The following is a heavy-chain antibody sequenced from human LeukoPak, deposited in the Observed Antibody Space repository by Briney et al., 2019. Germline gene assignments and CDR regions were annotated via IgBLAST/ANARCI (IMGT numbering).Heavy chain of an antibody. D-gene: IGHD3-22*01. J-gene: IGHJ6*03. V-gene: IGHV4-4*07. Sequence: SETLSLTCTVSGGSIISNYWSWIRQSAGTGLEWIGRIYGSGITDYNPSLKSRVTMSLDTSRKQFSLRLTSVTAADTAVYYCARLKFYDSSGYSPGYYMDVWGKGTTVSVFS. CDR2: IYGSGIT. CDR3: ARLKFYDSSGYSPGYYMDV. CDR1: GGSIISNY.